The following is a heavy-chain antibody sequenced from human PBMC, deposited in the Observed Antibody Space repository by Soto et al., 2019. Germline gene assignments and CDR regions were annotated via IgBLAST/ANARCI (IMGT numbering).Heavy chain of an antibody. CDR3: ARDPIGGGAPYYFDY. CDR1: GYTFTDFY. D-gene: IGHD3-16*01. CDR2: INPDTGGT. Sequence: SVKVSCKASGYTFTDFYLDWVRQAPGQGPEWVGQINPDTGGTDYAQKFQGRVTMTRDTSISTIYMELSGLRFDDTAVYYCARDPIGGGAPYYFDYWGQGTLVTVSS. V-gene: IGHV1-2*06. J-gene: IGHJ4*02.